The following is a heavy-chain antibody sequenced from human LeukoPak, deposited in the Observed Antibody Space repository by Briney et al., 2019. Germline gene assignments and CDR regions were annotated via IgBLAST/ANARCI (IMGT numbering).Heavy chain of an antibody. CDR1: RYTFTSYG. J-gene: IGHJ4*02. Sequence: ASVKVSCKASRYTFTSYGISWVRQAPGQGLEWMGWISAYNGNTNYAQKLQGRVTMTTDTSTSTAYMELRSLRSDDTAVYYCASITMVRGVIWGQFDYWGQGTLVTVSS. CDR2: ISAYNGNT. D-gene: IGHD3-10*01. CDR3: ASITMVRGVIWGQFDY. V-gene: IGHV1-18*01.